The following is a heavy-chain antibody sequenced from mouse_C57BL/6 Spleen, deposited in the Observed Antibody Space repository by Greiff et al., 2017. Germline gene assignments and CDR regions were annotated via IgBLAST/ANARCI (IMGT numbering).Heavy chain of an antibody. CDR3: ARRGYNNYERNAMDY. J-gene: IGHJ4*01. CDR2: INPNNGGT. Sequence: EVQRVESGPELVKPGASVKMSCKASGYTFTDYNMHWVKQSHGKSLEWIGYINPNNGGTSYNQKFKGKATLTVNKSSSTAYMELRSLTSEDSAVYYCARRGYNNYERNAMDYWGQGTSVTVSS. V-gene: IGHV1-22*01. D-gene: IGHD2-5*01. CDR1: GYTFTDYN.